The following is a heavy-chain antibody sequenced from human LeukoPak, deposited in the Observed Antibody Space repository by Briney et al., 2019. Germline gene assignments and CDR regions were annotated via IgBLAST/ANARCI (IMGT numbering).Heavy chain of an antibody. V-gene: IGHV3-21*01. J-gene: IGHJ4*02. CDR2: ISSSSSYI. Sequence: GGSLRLSCAASGFTFSSYSMNWVRQAPGKGLEWVSSISSSSSYIYYADSVKGRFTISRDNAKNSLYLQMNSLRAEDTAVYYCARDQTYYYDSSGYPFRDYWGQGTLVTVSS. D-gene: IGHD3-22*01. CDR3: ARDQTYYYDSSGYPFRDY. CDR1: GFTFSSYS.